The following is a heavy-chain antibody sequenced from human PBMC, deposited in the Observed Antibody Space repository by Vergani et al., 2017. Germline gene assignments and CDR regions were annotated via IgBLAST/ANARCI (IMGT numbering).Heavy chain of an antibody. J-gene: IGHJ4*02. CDR1: GYTFSNYY. CDR2: INPSGGHT. D-gene: IGHD3-9*01. V-gene: IGHV1-46*03. CDR3: ARGDYGILTGYRY. Sequence: QVQVVQSGAEVKKSGASVKVSCKTSGYTFSNYYMHCVRHAPGQGLEWMGIINPSGGHTNYAQKFQGRVTMTRDTSTSTVYMELSSLRSEDTAIYYCARGDYGILTGYRYWGQGTLVTVSA.